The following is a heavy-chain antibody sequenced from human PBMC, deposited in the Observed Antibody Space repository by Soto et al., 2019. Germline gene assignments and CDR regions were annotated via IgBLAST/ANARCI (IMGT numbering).Heavy chain of an antibody. J-gene: IGHJ4*02. CDR2: IYWNDDK. D-gene: IGHD2-21*02. V-gene: IGHV2-5*01. CDR1: GFSLSTSGVG. Sequence: SGPTLVNPTQTLTLTCTFSGFSLSTSGVGVGWIRQPPGKALEWLALIYWNDDKRYSPSLKRRLTITKDTSKNQVVLTMTNMDPVDTATYYSANRSTYGGDYYFDYWGQGTLVTVYS. CDR3: ANRSTYGGDYYFDY.